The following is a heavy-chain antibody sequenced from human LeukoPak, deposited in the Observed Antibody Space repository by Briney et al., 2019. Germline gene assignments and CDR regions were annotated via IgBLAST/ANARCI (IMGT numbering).Heavy chain of an antibody. Sequence: PGGSLRLSCAASGFTFSSYAMSWVRQAPGKGLEWVSAISGSGGSTYYADSVKGRFTISRDNSKNTVYLQMNSLRAEDTAVYYCAKLAVVTTTSGSGMDVWGQGTTVTVSS. CDR2: ISGSGGST. V-gene: IGHV3-23*01. D-gene: IGHD5-18*01. CDR1: GFTFSSYA. CDR3: AKLAVVTTTSGSGMDV. J-gene: IGHJ6*02.